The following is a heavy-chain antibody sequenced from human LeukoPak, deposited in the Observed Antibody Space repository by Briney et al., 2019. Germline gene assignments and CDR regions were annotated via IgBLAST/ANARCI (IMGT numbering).Heavy chain of an antibody. Sequence: ASVKVSCKASGYTFTSYYMHWVRQAPGQGLEWMGIINPSGGSTSYAQKFQGRVTMTRDTSTSTVYMELRSLRSDDTAVYYCARSSRSYYDSSGYYSWGQGTLVTVSS. J-gene: IGHJ4*02. V-gene: IGHV1-46*01. CDR1: GYTFTSYY. CDR2: INPSGGST. CDR3: ARSSRSYYDSSGYYS. D-gene: IGHD3-22*01.